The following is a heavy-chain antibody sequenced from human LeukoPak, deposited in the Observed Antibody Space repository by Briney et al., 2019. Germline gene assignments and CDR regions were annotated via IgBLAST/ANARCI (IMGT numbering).Heavy chain of an antibody. D-gene: IGHD3-10*01. V-gene: IGHV3-66*01. Sequence: GGSLRLSCAASGFTVSSNYMSWVRQAPGKGLEWVSVIYSGGSTYYADSVKGRFTISRDNSKNTLYLQMNSLRAEDTAVYYCARDSNNEITYGYWGQGTLVTVSS. CDR3: ARDSNNEITYGY. CDR2: IYSGGST. CDR1: GFTVSSNY. J-gene: IGHJ4*02.